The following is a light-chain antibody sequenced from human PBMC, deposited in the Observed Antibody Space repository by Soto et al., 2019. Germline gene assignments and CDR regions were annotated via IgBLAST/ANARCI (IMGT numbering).Light chain of an antibody. CDR3: QQYNNWPRT. J-gene: IGKJ1*01. CDR1: QTINNN. CDR2: GAS. V-gene: IGKV3-15*01. Sequence: VMTQAPATLSVSTGERATLSCRASQTINNNVAWYQLKDGQVPRLVIYGASTRATDIPARFSGSGSGTEFTLTISSLQSEDFAVYYCQQYNNWPRTFGQGSIVDIK.